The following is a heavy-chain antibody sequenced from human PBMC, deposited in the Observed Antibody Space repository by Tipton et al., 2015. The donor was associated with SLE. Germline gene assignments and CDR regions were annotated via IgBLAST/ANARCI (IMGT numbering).Heavy chain of an antibody. D-gene: IGHD2-21*02. J-gene: IGHJ3*02. CDR3: ARHRDGACCDAFDI. CDR1: GGSVSSGSYY. Sequence: TLSLTCTVSGGSVSSGSYYWAWIRQPPGKGPEWIGTIYYSGSTYYYPSLKSRVTISVDTSKNQVSLNLNSVTAADTAVYYCARHRDGACCDAFDIWGQGTMVTVSS. V-gene: IGHV4-39*07. CDR2: IYYSGST.